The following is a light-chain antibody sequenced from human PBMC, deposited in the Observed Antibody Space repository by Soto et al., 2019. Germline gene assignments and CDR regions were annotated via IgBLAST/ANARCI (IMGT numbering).Light chain of an antibody. J-gene: IGKJ1*01. CDR3: QQYNNWPPWT. CDR1: QSVSSN. V-gene: IGKV3-15*01. Sequence: ENVLTQSPGTLSLSPGERATLSCRAGQSVSSNLAWYQQKPGQAPRLLIYGASTRATGIPARFSGSGSGTEFTLTISSLQSEDFAVYYCQQYNNWPPWTFGQGTKVDIK. CDR2: GAS.